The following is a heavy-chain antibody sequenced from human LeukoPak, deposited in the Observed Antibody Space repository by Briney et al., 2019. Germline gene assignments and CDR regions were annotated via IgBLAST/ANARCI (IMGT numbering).Heavy chain of an antibody. J-gene: IGHJ4*02. CDR1: GFTFSSYS. CDR2: ISSSSSYI. Sequence: GGSLRPSCAASGFTFSSYSMNWVRQAPGKGLEWVSSISSSSSYIYYADSVKGRFTISRDNAKNSLYLQMNSLRAEDTAVYYCARDRRGYYYDSSGYRPFEYWGQGTLVTVSS. CDR3: ARDRRGYYYDSSGYRPFEY. D-gene: IGHD3-22*01. V-gene: IGHV3-21*01.